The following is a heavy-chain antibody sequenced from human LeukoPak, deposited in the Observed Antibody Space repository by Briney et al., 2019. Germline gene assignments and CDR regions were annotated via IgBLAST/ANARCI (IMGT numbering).Heavy chain of an antibody. CDR1: GGSISSGGYS. Sequence: PSETLSLTCAVSGGSISSGGYSWSWIRQPPGKGLEWIGYIYHSGSTYYNPSLKSRVTISVDRSKNQFSLKLSSVTAADTAVYYCARQYCSSTSCYPNWFDPWGQGTLVTVSS. V-gene: IGHV4-30-2*01. D-gene: IGHD2-2*01. J-gene: IGHJ5*02. CDR2: IYHSGST. CDR3: ARQYCSSTSCYPNWFDP.